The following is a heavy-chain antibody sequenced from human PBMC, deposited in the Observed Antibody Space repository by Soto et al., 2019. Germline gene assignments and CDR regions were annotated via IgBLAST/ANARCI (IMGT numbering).Heavy chain of an antibody. CDR1: TSGFGGSNY. V-gene: IGHV3-53*01. CDR3: ARGRFGMDV. CDR2: IYRDGNT. Sequence: GGSLRLSCAASTSGFGGSNYMTWVRQAPGKGLEWVSVIYRDGNTYYVDSVKGRFTISRDNSKNTLYLQMNSLRGGDTAVYYCARGRFGMDVWGQGTTVTVS. J-gene: IGHJ6*02.